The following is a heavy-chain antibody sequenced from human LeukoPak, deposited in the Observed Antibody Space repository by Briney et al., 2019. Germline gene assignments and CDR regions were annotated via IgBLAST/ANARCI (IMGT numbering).Heavy chain of an antibody. CDR2: ISTGGSTI. CDR3: ARGKEKWLDHFDY. Sequence: SGGSLRLSCAASGXTFSAYSMNWVRQAPGKGLEWVSFISTGGSTIYYADSVKGRFTMSRDNAKNSLYLQMDSLRDEDTAVYYCARGKEKWLDHFDYWGQGSLVTVSS. V-gene: IGHV3-48*02. CDR1: GXTFSAYS. J-gene: IGHJ4*02. D-gene: IGHD6-19*01.